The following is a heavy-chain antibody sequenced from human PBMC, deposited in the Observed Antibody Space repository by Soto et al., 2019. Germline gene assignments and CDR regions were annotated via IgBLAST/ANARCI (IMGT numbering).Heavy chain of an antibody. CDR1: GYTFTSHD. CDR2: MDPNSGVT. CDR3: ARERKFDFWRKGLDV. V-gene: IGHV1-8*01. J-gene: IGHJ6*02. Sequence: QVQLVQSGAEVKKPGASVKVSCKASGYTFTSHDIKWVRQATGQGLEWMGWMDPNSGVTGYAQKFQGRVTMTRNTSTNPAHMELSSLTSDDTAVYYCARERKFDFWRKGLDVWGQGTTVTVSS. D-gene: IGHD3-3*01.